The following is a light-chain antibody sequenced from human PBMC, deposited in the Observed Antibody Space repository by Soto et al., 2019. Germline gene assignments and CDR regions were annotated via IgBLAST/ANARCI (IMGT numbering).Light chain of an antibody. CDR2: DAS. Sequence: EIVLTQSPATLSLSPGERATLSCRASQSVNRYLAWYQQKPGQAPRLLIYDASNRATGIPARFSGSGSGTDFTLTISSLAPEDFAVYYCQQRSNWYTFGQGTKLEIK. V-gene: IGKV3-11*01. J-gene: IGKJ2*01. CDR3: QQRSNWYT. CDR1: QSVNRY.